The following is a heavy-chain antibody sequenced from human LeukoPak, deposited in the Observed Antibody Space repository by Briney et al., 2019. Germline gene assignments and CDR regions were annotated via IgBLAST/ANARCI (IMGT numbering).Heavy chain of an antibody. CDR2: INPNSGNT. V-gene: IGHV1-8*02. CDR3: ARSKTGYSSS. Sequence: ASVKVSCKASGYTFTGYYMHWVRQAPGQGLEWMGWINPNSGNTGYAQKFQGRVTMTRNTSISTAYMELSSLRSEDTAVYYCARSKTGYSSSWGQGTLVTVSS. J-gene: IGHJ4*02. CDR1: GYTFTGYY. D-gene: IGHD6-13*01.